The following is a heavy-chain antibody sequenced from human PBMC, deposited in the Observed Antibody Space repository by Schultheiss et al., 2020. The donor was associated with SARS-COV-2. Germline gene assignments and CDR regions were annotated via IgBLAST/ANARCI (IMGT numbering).Heavy chain of an antibody. Sequence: SQTLSLTCPVSGGSISSGGYYWSWIRQHPGKGLEWIGYIYYSGSTYYNPSLKSRVTISVDTSKNQFSLKLSSVTAADTAVYYCARSRMPQRGYYYMDVWGKGTTVTVSS. D-gene: IGHD2-2*01. CDR3: ARSRMPQRGYYYMDV. V-gene: IGHV4-31*03. CDR2: IYYSGST. J-gene: IGHJ6*03. CDR1: GGSISSGGYY.